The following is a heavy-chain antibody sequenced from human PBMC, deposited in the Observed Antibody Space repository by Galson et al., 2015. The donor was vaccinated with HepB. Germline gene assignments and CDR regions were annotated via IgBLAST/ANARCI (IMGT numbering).Heavy chain of an antibody. CDR3: AKDRGYNYYYYGMDV. CDR1: GFTFSSNA. CDR2: ISGSGGST. D-gene: IGHD5-18*01. Sequence: SLRLSCAASGFTFSSNAMSWVRQAPGKGLEWLSSISGSGGSTYYADSVKGRFTISRDNSKNTLYLQMSSLRGEDTAVYRCAKDRGYNYYYYGMDVWGQGTTVTVSS. V-gene: IGHV3-23*01. J-gene: IGHJ6*02.